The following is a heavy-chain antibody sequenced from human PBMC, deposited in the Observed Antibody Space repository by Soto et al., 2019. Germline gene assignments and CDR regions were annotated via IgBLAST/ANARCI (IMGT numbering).Heavy chain of an antibody. J-gene: IGHJ6*03. CDR2: IDHSGST. CDR1: GGSFSGYY. CDR3: ARDLGLRSAGDLYYYYMDV. Sequence: SETLSLTCAVYGGSFSGYYWNWIRQPPGKGLEWIGEIDHSGSTKYNPSLKSRVTISVDTSKNQFSLKFSSVTAADTAVYYCARDLGLRSAGDLYYYYMDVWGKGTTVTVSS. V-gene: IGHV4-34*01. D-gene: IGHD4-17*01.